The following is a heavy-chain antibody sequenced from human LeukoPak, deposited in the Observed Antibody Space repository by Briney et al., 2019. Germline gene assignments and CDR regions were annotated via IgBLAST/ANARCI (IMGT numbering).Heavy chain of an antibody. D-gene: IGHD2-2*01. J-gene: IGHJ4*02. V-gene: IGHV3-33*01. CDR3: ARDRGTVPAAIFGY. CDR1: GFTFSSYG. Sequence: PGRSLRLSCAASGFTFSSYGMHWVRQAPGKGLEWVAVIWYDGSNKYYADSVKGRFTISRDNSENTLYLQMNSLRAEDTAVYYCARDRGTVPAAIFGYWGQGTLVTVSS. CDR2: IWYDGSNK.